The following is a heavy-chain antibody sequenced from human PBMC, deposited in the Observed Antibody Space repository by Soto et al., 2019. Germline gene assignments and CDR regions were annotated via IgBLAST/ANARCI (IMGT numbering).Heavy chain of an antibody. J-gene: IGHJ4*02. CDR1: GGSFSGYY. Sequence: SETLSLTCAVYGGSFSGYYWSWIRQPPGKGLEWIGEINHSGSTNYNPSLKSRVTISVDTSKNQFSLKLSSVTAADTAVYYCASAIVVVPAARPLFDYWGQGTLVTVSS. V-gene: IGHV4-34*01. D-gene: IGHD2-2*01. CDR3: ASAIVVVPAARPLFDY. CDR2: INHSGST.